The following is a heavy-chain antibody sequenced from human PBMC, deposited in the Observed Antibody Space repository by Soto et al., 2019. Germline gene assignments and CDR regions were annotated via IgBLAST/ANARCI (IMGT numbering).Heavy chain of an antibody. V-gene: IGHV2-5*02. CDR3: ARRRIYNGYDS. CDR2: IYWDDDQ. CDR1: GFSLPTRGVG. J-gene: IGHJ4*02. Sequence: QITLKESGPTLVKPTQTLTLTCTFSGFSLPTRGVGVGWIRQPPGKALEWLALIYWDDDQRYSPSLKNRLTVTKDTSKNQVVLTMTNMDPVDTGTYYCARRRIYNGYDSWGQGTLVTVSS. D-gene: IGHD5-12*01.